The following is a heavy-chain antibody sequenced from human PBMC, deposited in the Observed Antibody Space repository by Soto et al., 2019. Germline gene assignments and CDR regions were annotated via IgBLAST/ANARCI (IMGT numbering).Heavy chain of an antibody. Sequence: GASVKVSCKASGYTFTSYGISWVRQAPGQGLEWMGWISAYNGNTNYAQKLQGRVTMTTDTSTSTSYMELRSLRSDDTAVYYCARQNIAAAGPPSYFDYWGQGTLVTVSS. CDR1: GYTFTSYG. J-gene: IGHJ4*02. D-gene: IGHD6-13*01. CDR2: ISAYNGNT. CDR3: ARQNIAAAGPPSYFDY. V-gene: IGHV1-18*01.